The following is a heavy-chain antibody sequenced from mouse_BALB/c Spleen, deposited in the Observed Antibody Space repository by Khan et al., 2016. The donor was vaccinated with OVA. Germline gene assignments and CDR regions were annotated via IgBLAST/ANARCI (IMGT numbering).Heavy chain of an antibody. CDR1: GFTFSSYG. V-gene: IGHV5-6*01. CDR2: ISNGGSYT. J-gene: IGHJ3*01. CDR3: ARHRFTSAAALFAY. D-gene: IGHD1-2*01. Sequence: EVELVESGGDLVKPGGSLKLSCEASGFTFSSYGMSWVRQTPDKRLEWVATISNGGSYTYYPDSVKGRLTISRDNAKNTLYLQISSLNSEDTDMYYCARHRFTSAAALFAYWGQGTLVTVSA.